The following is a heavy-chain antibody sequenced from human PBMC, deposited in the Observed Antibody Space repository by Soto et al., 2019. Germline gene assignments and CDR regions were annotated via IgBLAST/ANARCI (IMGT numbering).Heavy chain of an antibody. J-gene: IGHJ4*02. CDR1: GFTLSRYS. V-gene: IGHV3-48*02. D-gene: IGHD5-12*01. CDR3: ARGGVATIFGDS. Sequence: EVQLVESGGGLVQPGGSLSVSCAASGFTLSRYSMNWVRQAPGKGLEWLSYIDSTSATIYYAESVKGRFLISRDNAKNSLYLQMNSLRDEDTAVYYCARGGVATIFGDSWGQGTLVTVSS. CDR2: IDSTSATI.